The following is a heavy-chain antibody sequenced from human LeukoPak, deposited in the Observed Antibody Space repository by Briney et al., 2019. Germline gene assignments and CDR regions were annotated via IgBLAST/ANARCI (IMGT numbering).Heavy chain of an antibody. J-gene: IGHJ4*02. V-gene: IGHV3-23*01. Sequence: GGTLRLSCVASGFTFSTYGMSWVRQAPGKGLEWVSAISGSGGSTYYADSVKGRFTISRDNSKNTLYLQMNSLRAEDTAVYYCAKDLGSSDCSSTSCYGFDYWGQGTLVTVSS. CDR2: ISGSGGST. CDR3: AKDLGSSDCSSTSCYGFDY. D-gene: IGHD2-2*01. CDR1: GFTFSTYG.